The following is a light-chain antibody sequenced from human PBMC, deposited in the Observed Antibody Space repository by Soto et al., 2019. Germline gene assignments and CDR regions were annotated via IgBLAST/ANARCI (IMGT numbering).Light chain of an antibody. Sequence: QSALTQPPSASGSPGQSVTISCPGTRSDVGGYNYLSWYQPRPGKAPHLIIYAVTKRPSGVPNRLFGSNSGNTASLTVSGLQAEDEADYFCMSYAGMYTYVFGTGTKLTVL. CDR1: RSDVGGYNY. J-gene: IGLJ1*01. CDR3: MSYAGMYTYV. CDR2: AVT. V-gene: IGLV2-8*01.